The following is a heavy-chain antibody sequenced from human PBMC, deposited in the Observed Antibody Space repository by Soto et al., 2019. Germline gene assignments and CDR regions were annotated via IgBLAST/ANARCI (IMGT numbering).Heavy chain of an antibody. Sequence: SVKVSCKASGGTFSSYAISWVRQAPGQGLEWMGGIIPIFGTANYAQQFQGRVTITADESTSTAYMELSSLRSEDTAVYYCAIVGYFDSSNYLAYWGLGTLVTVS. CDR3: AIVGYFDSSNYLAY. CDR1: GGTFSSYA. V-gene: IGHV1-69*13. D-gene: IGHD3-22*01. J-gene: IGHJ4*02. CDR2: IIPIFGTA.